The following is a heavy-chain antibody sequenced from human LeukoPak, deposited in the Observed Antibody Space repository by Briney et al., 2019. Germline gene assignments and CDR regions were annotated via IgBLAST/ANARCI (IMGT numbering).Heavy chain of an antibody. J-gene: IGHJ3*02. V-gene: IGHV3-23*01. CDR1: GFTFSSYA. D-gene: IGHD3-22*01. Sequence: GGSLRLSCAASGFTFSSYAMGWVRQAPGKGLEWVSAISGSGGSTYYADSVKGRFTISRDNSKNTLYLQMNSLRAEDTAVYYCAKDQGTYYYDSSGYVAFDIWGQGTMVTVSS. CDR2: ISGSGGST. CDR3: AKDQGTYYYDSSGYVAFDI.